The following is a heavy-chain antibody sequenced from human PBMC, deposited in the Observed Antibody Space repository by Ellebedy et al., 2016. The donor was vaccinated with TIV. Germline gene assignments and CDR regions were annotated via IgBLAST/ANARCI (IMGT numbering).Heavy chain of an antibody. J-gene: IGHJ4*02. CDR3: ARQVPASGPIEDYFDY. CDR2: IYDSGGT. CDR1: GGSVSSGSYY. Sequence: MPSETLSLTCTVSGGSVSSGSYYWSWMRQPPGKGLDWIGEIYDSGGTKYTPSLKSRVAMSLDTSNNQFSLKLTSVTAADTAVYYCARQVPASGPIEDYFDYWGQGTLVTVSS. D-gene: IGHD6-13*01. V-gene: IGHV4-61*01.